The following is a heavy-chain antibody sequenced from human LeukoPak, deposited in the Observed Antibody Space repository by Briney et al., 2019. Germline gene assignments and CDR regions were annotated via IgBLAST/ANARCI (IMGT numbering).Heavy chain of an antibody. CDR3: ARDQIVVPAAMQD. V-gene: IGHV1-69*01. Sequence: SVKVSCKASGGTFSSYAISWVRQAPGQGLEWMGGIIPIFGTANYAQKFQGRVTITADESTSTAYMELSSLRSEDTAAYYCARDQIVVPAAMQDWGQGTLVTVSS. CDR2: IIPIFGTA. D-gene: IGHD2-2*01. J-gene: IGHJ4*02. CDR1: GGTFSSYA.